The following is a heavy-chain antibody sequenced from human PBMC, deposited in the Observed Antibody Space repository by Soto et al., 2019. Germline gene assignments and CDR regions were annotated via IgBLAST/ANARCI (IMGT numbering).Heavy chain of an antibody. CDR2: ISYDGSDK. Sequence: PGGSLRLSCAASGFSFSTYAMQWVRQPPGKGLDWVALISYDGSDKDYADSVQGRFTISRDNSKNTLYLQMSSLRAEDTAVYYCARPAVAFYYYGMDVWGQGTTVTVSS. CDR3: ARPAVAFYYYGMDV. CDR1: GFSFSTYA. J-gene: IGHJ6*02. V-gene: IGHV3-30-3*01. D-gene: IGHD6-19*01.